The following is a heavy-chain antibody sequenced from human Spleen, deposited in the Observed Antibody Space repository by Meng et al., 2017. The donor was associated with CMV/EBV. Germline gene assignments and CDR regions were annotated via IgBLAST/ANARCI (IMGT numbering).Heavy chain of an antibody. V-gene: IGHV4-4*02. D-gene: IGHD3-3*01. J-gene: IGHJ4*02. CDR2: IYHSGST. Sequence: GSLRLSCTVSGDSISRSHWWSWVRQPPGKGLECIGEIYHSGSTNYNPSLRGRITMSLDKSKNQFSLNLTSVTAADTAVYYCASVRGGYDYWSGSPLDYWGQGILVTVSS. CDR1: GDSISRSHW. CDR3: ASVRGGYDYWSGSPLDY.